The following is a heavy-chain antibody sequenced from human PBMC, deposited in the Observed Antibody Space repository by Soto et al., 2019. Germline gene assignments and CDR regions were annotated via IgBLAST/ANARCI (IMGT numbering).Heavy chain of an antibody. CDR3: AKDNARITIFGVVNWFDP. CDR2: ISWDGGST. Sequence: VQLVESGGVVVQPGGSLRLSCAASGFTFDDYTMHWVRQAPGKGLEWVSLISWDGGSTYYADSVKGRFTISRDNSKNSLYLQMNSLRTEDTALYYCAKDNARITIFGVVNWFDPWGQGTLVTVSS. D-gene: IGHD3-3*01. CDR1: GFTFDDYT. V-gene: IGHV3-43*01. J-gene: IGHJ5*02.